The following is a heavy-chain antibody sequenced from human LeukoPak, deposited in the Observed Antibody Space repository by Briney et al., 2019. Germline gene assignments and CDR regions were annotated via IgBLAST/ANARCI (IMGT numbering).Heavy chain of an antibody. D-gene: IGHD4-11*01. J-gene: IGHJ4*02. CDR2: ISGNTVTT. CDR1: GFTFSTYA. V-gene: IGHV3-23*01. Sequence: GGSLRLSCTASGFTFSTYAMSWGRQAPGKALEWVSIISGNTVTTYYADSVKGRFTISRDNSKHTLYLQMNSLRAEDTAVYYCAKRGTTNQRSFDYWGQGTLVTVSS. CDR3: AKRGTTNQRSFDY.